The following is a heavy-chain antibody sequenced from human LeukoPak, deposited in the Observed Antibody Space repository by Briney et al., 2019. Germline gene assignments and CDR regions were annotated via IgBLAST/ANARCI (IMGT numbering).Heavy chain of an antibody. J-gene: IGHJ4*02. V-gene: IGHV1-46*01. Sequence: AASVKVSCKTSGYSFSDYHIHWVRQAPGQGLEWMGIINPSGGNTNYAQKFQGRVTMTRDMSASTVSMELSSLRSEDTAVYYCARRSRSGYSDYWGQGTLVTVSS. CDR2: INPSGGNT. CDR1: GYSFSDYH. CDR3: ARRSRSGYSDY. D-gene: IGHD3-3*01.